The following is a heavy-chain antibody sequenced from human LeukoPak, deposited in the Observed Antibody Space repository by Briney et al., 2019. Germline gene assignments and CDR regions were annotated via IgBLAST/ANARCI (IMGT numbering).Heavy chain of an antibody. D-gene: IGHD2/OR15-2a*01. CDR3: AGHHPRNTVGF. V-gene: IGHV4-59*08. J-gene: IGHJ4*02. CDR1: GGSISSYY. CDR2: ISDIGSI. Sequence: PSETLSLTCTVSGGSISSYYWSWIRQPPGKGLEWIAYISDIGSINYNSSLKSRVTISLDTSKNQFSLKLSSVTAADTAVYYCAGHHPRNTVGFWGQGTLVTVSS.